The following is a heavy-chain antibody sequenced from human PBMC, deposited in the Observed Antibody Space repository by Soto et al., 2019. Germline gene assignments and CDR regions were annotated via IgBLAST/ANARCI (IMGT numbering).Heavy chain of an antibody. CDR1: GFSFSSYA. CDR2: IWHDGSTT. J-gene: IGHJ4*02. V-gene: IGHV3-33*01. CDR3: ATEDYGDSMSFDA. D-gene: IGHD4-17*01. Sequence: QEQLVESGGGVVQPGRSLRLSCAASGFSFSSYAMHWVRQAPGKGLEWVALIWHDGSTTSYADSVKGRFTISRDNSKNTHYLQMTDLRADDTAMYYCATEDYGDSMSFDAWGQGTLGIVSS.